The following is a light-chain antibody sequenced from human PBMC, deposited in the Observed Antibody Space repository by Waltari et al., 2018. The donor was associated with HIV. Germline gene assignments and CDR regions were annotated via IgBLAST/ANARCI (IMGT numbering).Light chain of an antibody. CDR3: QQYGRSPIT. CDR1: QSISASQ. J-gene: IGKJ5*01. CDR2: GAS. V-gene: IGKV3-20*01. Sequence: EIVLTQSPDTLSVSPGQSATLSCRASQSISASQLPWYQQKPGQAPRLVIYGASTRATGIPDRFSGSGSGTDFALTISRLEPEDSAVFYCQQYGRSPITFGLGTRLEIK.